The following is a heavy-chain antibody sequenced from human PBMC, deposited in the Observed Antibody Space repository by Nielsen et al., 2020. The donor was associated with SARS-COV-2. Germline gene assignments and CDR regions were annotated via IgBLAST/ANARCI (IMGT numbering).Heavy chain of an antibody. CDR2: IYPGDSDT. CDR1: GYSFTSYW. D-gene: IGHD3-22*01. Sequence: KVSCKGSGYSFTSYWIGWVRQMPGKGLEWMGIIYPGDSDTRCSPSFQGQVTISADKSISTAYLQWSSLKASDTAMYYCARRRYYYEPGSFDIWGQGTMVTVSS. V-gene: IGHV5-51*01. CDR3: ARRRYYYEPGSFDI. J-gene: IGHJ3*02.